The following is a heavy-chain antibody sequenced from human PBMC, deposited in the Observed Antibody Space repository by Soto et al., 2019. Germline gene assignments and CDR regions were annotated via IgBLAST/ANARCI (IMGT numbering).Heavy chain of an antibody. Sequence: PSETLSFTCTVSGVSISNSSYYWGWIRRPPGKGLEWIGTIYYSGITYYNPSLKSRVTISVDTSKNQFSLKLTSVTAADTAVYYCARHGSNWGQGTLVTVSS. V-gene: IGHV4-39*01. CDR3: ARHGSN. J-gene: IGHJ4*02. CDR1: GVSISNSSYY. CDR2: IYYSGIT.